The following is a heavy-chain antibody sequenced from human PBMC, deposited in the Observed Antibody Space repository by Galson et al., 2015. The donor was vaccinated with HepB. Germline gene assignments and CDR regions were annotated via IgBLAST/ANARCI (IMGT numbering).Heavy chain of an antibody. CDR2: ISYDGSNK. V-gene: IGHV3-30*18. J-gene: IGHJ4*02. Sequence: SLRLSCAASGFSFSNYGMHWVRQAPGKGLEWVAIISYDGSNKFYADSVKGRFTISRDNSKNTLYLQMNSLRAEDTAVYYCAKDPESVDTAMVGPFDYWGQGTLVTVSS. CDR1: GFSFSNYG. D-gene: IGHD5-18*01. CDR3: AKDPESVDTAMVGPFDY.